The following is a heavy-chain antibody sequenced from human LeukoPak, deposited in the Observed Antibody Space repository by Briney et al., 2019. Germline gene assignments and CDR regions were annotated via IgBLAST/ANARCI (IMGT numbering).Heavy chain of an antibody. CDR3: ARWAPVAGTVDY. D-gene: IGHD6-19*01. Sequence: ASVKVSCKASGYTFIEYYMHWVRQAPGQGLEWMGRINPSSGGTNYAQKFQGRVTMTRDTSISTAYMELNRMTTDDTAVYYCARWAPVAGTVDYWGQGTLVTVS. CDR1: GYTFIEYY. V-gene: IGHV1-2*06. CDR2: INPSSGGT. J-gene: IGHJ4*02.